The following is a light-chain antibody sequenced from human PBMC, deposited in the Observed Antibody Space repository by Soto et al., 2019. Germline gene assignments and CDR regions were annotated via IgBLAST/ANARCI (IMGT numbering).Light chain of an antibody. CDR3: QQLNSFSYT. V-gene: IGKV1-9*01. Sequence: DIQLTQSPSFLSASVGDRVTITCRASQGISSYLAWYQQKPGKAPKLLIYGASTLQSGVPSRFSGSRSGTEFTLTISSLQPEDFATYYCQQLNSFSYTFGQGTKLDIK. CDR2: GAS. J-gene: IGKJ2*01. CDR1: QGISSY.